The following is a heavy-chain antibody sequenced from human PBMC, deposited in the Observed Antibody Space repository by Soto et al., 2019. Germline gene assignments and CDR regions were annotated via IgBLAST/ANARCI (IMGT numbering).Heavy chain of an antibody. CDR3: ARGYGGNLEDNWFDP. J-gene: IGHJ5*02. Sequence: QLQLQESGSGLVKPSQTLSLTCAVSGGSISSGGYSWSWIRQPPGKGLEWIGYIYHSGSTYYNPSLQRRVTVSVDRSKNQFSLKLSSATAADTAVYYCARGYGGNLEDNWFDPWGQGTLVTVSS. V-gene: IGHV4-30-2*01. CDR2: IYHSGST. CDR1: GGSISSGGYS. D-gene: IGHD2-21*02.